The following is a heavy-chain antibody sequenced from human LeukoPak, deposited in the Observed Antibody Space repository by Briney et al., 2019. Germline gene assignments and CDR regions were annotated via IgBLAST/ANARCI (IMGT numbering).Heavy chain of an antibody. CDR1: GFSYDDYG. CDR2: ITWNSNRE. D-gene: IGHD3-22*01. Sequence: GRSLTLSCAASGFSYDDYGMNWVRQVPGKGLEWVSGITWNSNREGYTDSVKGRFTISRDNAKNSLYLQMNSLRVEDTALYYCAKDGGGVTMTLDYWGQGTLVTVS. CDR3: AKDGGGVTMTLDY. J-gene: IGHJ4*02. V-gene: IGHV3-9*01.